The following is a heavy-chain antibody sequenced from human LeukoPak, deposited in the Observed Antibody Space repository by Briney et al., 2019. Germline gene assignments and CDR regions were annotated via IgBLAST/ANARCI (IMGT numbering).Heavy chain of an antibody. CDR1: GLTFSSYA. D-gene: IGHD6-19*01. CDR2: ISYDGSDK. CDR3: ARGSSGWYSDYGMGV. J-gene: IGHJ6*02. V-gene: IGHV3-30-3*01. Sequence: GGSLRLSCAASGLTFSSYAMHWVRQAPGKGLEWVAVISYDGSDKYYADSVKGRFTISRDNSKNTLYLQMNSLRAEDTAVYYCARGSSGWYSDYGMGVWGQGTTVTVSS.